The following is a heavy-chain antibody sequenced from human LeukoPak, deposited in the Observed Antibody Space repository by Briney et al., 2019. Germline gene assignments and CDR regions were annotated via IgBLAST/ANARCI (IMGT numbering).Heavy chain of an antibody. V-gene: IGHV1-69*04. Sequence: ASVKVSCKASGGTFSSYAISWVRQAPGQGREWMGRIIPILGIANYAQKFQGRVTITADKSTSTAYMELSSLRSEDTAVYYCARDSDSSGWRYNWFDPWGQGTLVTVSS. CDR2: IIPILGIA. J-gene: IGHJ5*02. D-gene: IGHD6-19*01. CDR3: ARDSDSSGWRYNWFDP. CDR1: GGTFSSYA.